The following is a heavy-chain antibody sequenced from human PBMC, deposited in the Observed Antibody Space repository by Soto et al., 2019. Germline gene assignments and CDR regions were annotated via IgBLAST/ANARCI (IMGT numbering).Heavy chain of an antibody. V-gene: IGHV3-33*01. CDR3: ARDPRGWESTFDY. J-gene: IGHJ4*02. D-gene: IGHD1-26*01. CDR1: GFTFSSYG. Sequence: QVPLVESGGGVVQSGRSLRLSCAASGFTFSSYGMHWVRQAPGKGLEWVSVIWYDGSKKFYADSVKGRFTIARDNSKNTLFLHMNSLRAEDTAVYYCARDPRGWESTFDYWGQGTLVTVSS. CDR2: IWYDGSKK.